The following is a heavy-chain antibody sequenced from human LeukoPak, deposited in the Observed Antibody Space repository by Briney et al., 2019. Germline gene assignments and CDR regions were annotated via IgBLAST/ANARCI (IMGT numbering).Heavy chain of an antibody. CDR2: INAGNGDT. Sequence: ASVKVSCKASGYSLTNYAMHWVRQAPGQRLEWMGWINAGNGDTKYSQHFQGRVTITRDTSASTAYMELSSLRSEDTAVYYCARFPIYGSGSPTYYFDYWGQGTLVTVSS. CDR1: GYSLTNYA. J-gene: IGHJ4*02. V-gene: IGHV1-3*01. D-gene: IGHD3-10*01. CDR3: ARFPIYGSGSPTYYFDY.